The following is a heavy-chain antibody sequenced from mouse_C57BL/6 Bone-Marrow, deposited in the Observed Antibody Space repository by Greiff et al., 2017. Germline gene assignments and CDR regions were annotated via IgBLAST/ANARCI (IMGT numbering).Heavy chain of an antibody. CDR2: INYDGSST. Sequence: EVQRVESEGGLVQPGSSMKLSCTASGFTFSDYYMAWVRQVPEKGLEWVANINYDGSSTYYLDSLKSRFIISRDNAKNILYLQMSSLKSEDTATYYCARGDSIYAMDYWGQGTSVTVSS. CDR3: ARGDSIYAMDY. D-gene: IGHD2-10*02. J-gene: IGHJ4*01. V-gene: IGHV5-16*01. CDR1: GFTFSDYY.